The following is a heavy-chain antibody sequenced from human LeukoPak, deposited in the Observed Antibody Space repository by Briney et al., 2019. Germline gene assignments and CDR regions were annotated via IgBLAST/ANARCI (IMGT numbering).Heavy chain of an antibody. V-gene: IGHV4-61*02. J-gene: IGHJ3*02. CDR3: ARNVRGPFRAFDI. CDR2: IYTSGST. D-gene: IGHD3-10*02. Sequence: SQTLSLTCTVSGGSISSGSYYWSWIRQPAGKGLEWIGRIYTSGSTNYNPSLKSRVTMSVDTSKNQFSLKLSSVTAADTAVYYCARNVRGPFRAFDIWGQGTMVTVSS. CDR1: GGSISSGSYY.